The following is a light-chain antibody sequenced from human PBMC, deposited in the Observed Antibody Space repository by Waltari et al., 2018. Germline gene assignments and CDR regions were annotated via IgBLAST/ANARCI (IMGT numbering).Light chain of an antibody. Sequence: QSVLTQPPSASGTPGQRVTISCSGRSSNIGSNYVYWYQQLPGTAPKLLIYTNNPRPSGVPDRFSDSRSGTSASLVISGLRSEDEADYYCAAWDDSLSAMVFGGGTKLTVL. J-gene: IGLJ2*01. CDR3: AAWDDSLSAMV. CDR2: TNN. V-gene: IGLV1-47*02. CDR1: SSNIGSNY.